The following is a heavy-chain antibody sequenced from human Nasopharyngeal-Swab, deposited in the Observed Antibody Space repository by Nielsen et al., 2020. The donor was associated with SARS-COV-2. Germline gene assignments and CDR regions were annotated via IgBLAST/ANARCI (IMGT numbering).Heavy chain of an antibody. CDR2: ISWNSGSI. CDR3: AKEALGYSGYDSNWFDP. V-gene: IGHV3-9*01. CDR1: GFTFDDYA. J-gene: IGHJ5*02. Sequence: GGSLRLSCAASGFTFDDYAMHWVRQAPGKGLEWVSGISWNSGSIGYADSEKGRFTISRDNAKSSLYLQMNSLRAEDTALYYCAKEALGYSGYDSNWFDPWGQGTLVTVSS. D-gene: IGHD5-12*01.